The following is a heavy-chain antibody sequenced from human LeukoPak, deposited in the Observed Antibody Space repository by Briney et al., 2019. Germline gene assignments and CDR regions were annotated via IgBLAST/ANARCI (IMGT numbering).Heavy chain of an antibody. V-gene: IGHV4-34*01. CDR3: ARGPYYDILTGYYNNNWFDP. D-gene: IGHD3-9*01. CDR2: INHSGST. Sequence: SETLSLTCAVYGGSFSGYYWSWIRQPPGKGLEWIGEINHSGSTNYNPSLKSRVTISVDTSKNQFSLKLSSVTAADTAVYYCARGPYYDILTGYYNNNWFDPWGQGTLVTVSS. CDR1: GGSFSGYY. J-gene: IGHJ5*02.